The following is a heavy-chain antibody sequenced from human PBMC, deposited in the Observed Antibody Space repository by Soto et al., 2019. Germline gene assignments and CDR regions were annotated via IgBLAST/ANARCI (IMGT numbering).Heavy chain of an antibody. J-gene: IGHJ6*02. Sequence: EVQLLESGGGLVQPGGSLRLSCAASGFTFSSYAMSWVRQAPGKGLEWVSVISGSGVSTYYADSVRGRFTISRDNSKNTLYLQMNSLRAEDTAVYSCAKDRDGAAAGPTKYYGMDVWGQGTTVTVSS. D-gene: IGHD6-13*01. CDR1: GFTFSSYA. CDR3: AKDRDGAAAGPTKYYGMDV. V-gene: IGHV3-23*01. CDR2: ISGSGVST.